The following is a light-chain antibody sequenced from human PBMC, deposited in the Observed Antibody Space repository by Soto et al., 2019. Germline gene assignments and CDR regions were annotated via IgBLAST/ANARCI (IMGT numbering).Light chain of an antibody. CDR2: EVS. Sequence: QSVLTQPPSASGSPGQSVTISCTGTSSDVGGYDYVSWYQQHPGKAPKLMIFEVSKRPSGVPDRFSGSKSDNTASLTVSGLQAEDEAEYFCSSQAGRNTVVFGGGTKVTVL. CDR1: SSDVGGYDY. J-gene: IGLJ2*01. V-gene: IGLV2-8*01. CDR3: SSQAGRNTVV.